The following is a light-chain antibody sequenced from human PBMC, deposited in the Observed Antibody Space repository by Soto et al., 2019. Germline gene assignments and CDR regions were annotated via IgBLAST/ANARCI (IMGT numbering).Light chain of an antibody. CDR1: QSISTK. CDR2: GAS. Sequence: IVLTQSPGTLSLSPGERATLSCRASQSISTKLAWYQQKPGQAPRLLIYGASTRATGFPARFSGSGSGTEFTLTISSLQSEDFAVYYCQHCNNWPITFGQGTRLEI. V-gene: IGKV3-15*01. CDR3: QHCNNWPIT. J-gene: IGKJ5*01.